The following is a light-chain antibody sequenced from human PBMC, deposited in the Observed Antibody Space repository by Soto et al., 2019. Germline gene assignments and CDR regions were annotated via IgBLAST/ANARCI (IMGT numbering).Light chain of an antibody. J-gene: IGKJ4*01. CDR3: QQYYTTPLT. V-gene: IGKV4-1*01. Sequence: DIVMTQSPDSLAVSLGERATINCKSSQSVLYSSNNKNYLAWYQQKPGQPPKLLIYWASTRESGVPDRFSGSGSGTDFTLTISSLQAEDVAVYSCQQYYTTPLTFGGRTKVEIK. CDR1: QSVLYSSNNKNY. CDR2: WAS.